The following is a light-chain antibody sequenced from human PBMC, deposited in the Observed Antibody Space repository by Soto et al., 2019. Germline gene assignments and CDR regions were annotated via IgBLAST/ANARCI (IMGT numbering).Light chain of an antibody. CDR2: EVS. CDR1: RSDVGGYNY. V-gene: IGLV2-8*01. CDR3: SSYAGSNNVV. J-gene: IGLJ2*01. Sequence: QSALTQPPSASGSPGQSVTISCTGTRSDVGGYNYVSWYQQHPGKAPTLMIYEVSKRPSGVTDRFSGSKSGNTASLTVSGLQAEDEADYYCSSYAGSNNVVFSRGTKLTVL.